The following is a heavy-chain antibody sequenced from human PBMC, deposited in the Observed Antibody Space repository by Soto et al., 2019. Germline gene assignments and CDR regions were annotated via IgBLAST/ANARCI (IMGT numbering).Heavy chain of an antibody. V-gene: IGHV3-30-3*01. CDR1: GFTFSYHA. CDR3: ARGTTTSSCSVMDV. D-gene: IGHD1-1*01. J-gene: IGHJ6*02. Sequence: QVQLVESGGGVVQPGRSLRLSCAASGFTFSYHALNWVRQAPGKGLEWVAVISYDGDNKYIAEAVKGRLTISRDNPKNTVSLQMHSPRTEDTAMYFCARGTTTSSCSVMDVWGHGTTVTVSS. CDR2: ISYDGDNK.